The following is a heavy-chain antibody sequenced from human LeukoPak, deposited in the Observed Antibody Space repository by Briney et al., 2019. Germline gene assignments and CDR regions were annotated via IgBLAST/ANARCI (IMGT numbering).Heavy chain of an antibody. CDR3: ARDGTVTAGPFDP. Sequence: GGSLRLSCAASGFTFNNYGMHWVRQAPGKGLEWVAVIWHDGSNEYYADSVKGRFTISRDNSKNTLYLQMNSLRAEDTAVYYCARDGTVTAGPFDPWGRGTLVTVSS. D-gene: IGHD4-11*01. CDR1: GFTFNNYG. V-gene: IGHV3-33*01. CDR2: IWHDGSNE. J-gene: IGHJ5*02.